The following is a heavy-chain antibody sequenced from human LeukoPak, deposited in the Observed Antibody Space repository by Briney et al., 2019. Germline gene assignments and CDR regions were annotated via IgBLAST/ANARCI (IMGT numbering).Heavy chain of an antibody. CDR2: VYYSGST. V-gene: IGHV4-59*02. J-gene: IGHJ4*02. CDR1: GGSVSGYY. D-gene: IGHD2-15*01. CDR3: ARIHRYCSGGACYVLDN. Sequence: SETLSLTCVVSGGSVSGYYWGWIRQPPGRGLEWIGYVYYSGSTNYNPSFKSRITISVDTSRNQFSLQPSSVTAADTAVYYCARIHRYCSGGACYVLDNWGQGTLVAVSS.